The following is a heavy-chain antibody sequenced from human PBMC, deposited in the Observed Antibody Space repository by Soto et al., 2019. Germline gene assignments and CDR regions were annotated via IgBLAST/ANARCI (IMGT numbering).Heavy chain of an antibody. CDR1: GGSFSGYY. CDR3: ARGPPLRYFDWLLPNYYYYGMDV. V-gene: IGHV4-34*01. D-gene: IGHD3-9*01. Sequence: LSESLSLTCAVYGGSFSGYYWSWTRHPPGKGLEWIGEINHSGSTNYNPSLKSRVTISVDTSKNQFSLKLSSVTAADTAVYYCARGPPLRYFDWLLPNYYYYGMDVWGQGTTVTVSS. J-gene: IGHJ6*02. CDR2: INHSGST.